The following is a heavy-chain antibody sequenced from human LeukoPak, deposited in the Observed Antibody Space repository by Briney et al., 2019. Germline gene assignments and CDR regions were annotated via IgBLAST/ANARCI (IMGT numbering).Heavy chain of an antibody. D-gene: IGHD2-2*01. CDR2: INHSRSI. CDR3: ARGLGLPARTGDDY. Sequence: SETLSLTCAVYGGSFSGYYWSWIRQPPGKWLEWIGEINHSRSINYNPSLKSRVTLSVDRSKNQFSLNLTSVTAADTAVYYCARGLGLPARTGDDYWGQGTLVTVSS. CDR1: GGSFSGYY. J-gene: IGHJ4*02. V-gene: IGHV4-34*01.